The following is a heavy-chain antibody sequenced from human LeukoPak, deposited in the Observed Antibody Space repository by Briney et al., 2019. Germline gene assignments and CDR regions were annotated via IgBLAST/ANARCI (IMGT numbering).Heavy chain of an antibody. CDR1: GYTFTSYD. CDR3: ARMLRYSARYFDY. Sequence: AXXKVSCKASGYTFTSYDINWVRQATGQGLEWMGWMNPNSGNTGYAQKFQGRVTMTRNTSISTAYMELSSLRSEDTAVYYCARMLRYSARYFDYWGQGTLVTVSS. CDR2: MNPNSGNT. V-gene: IGHV1-8*01. D-gene: IGHD3-9*01. J-gene: IGHJ4*02.